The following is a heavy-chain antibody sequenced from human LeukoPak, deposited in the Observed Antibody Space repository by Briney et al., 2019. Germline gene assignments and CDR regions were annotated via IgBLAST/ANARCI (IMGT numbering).Heavy chain of an antibody. Sequence: PGGSLRLSCSASGFTFSNYKMNWVRQAPGKGLEWVSSISSSSSYIYYADSMKGRFTVSRDNAKNSLFLQMNSLRAEDTAVYYCARERLVVVGDAYYYYGMGVWGQGTTVTVSS. CDR1: GFTFSNYK. J-gene: IGHJ6*02. D-gene: IGHD2-2*01. CDR2: ISSSSSYI. V-gene: IGHV3-21*01. CDR3: ARERLVVVGDAYYYYGMGV.